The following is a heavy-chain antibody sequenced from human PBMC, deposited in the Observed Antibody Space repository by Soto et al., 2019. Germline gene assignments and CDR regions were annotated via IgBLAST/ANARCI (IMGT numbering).Heavy chain of an antibody. Sequence: GGSLRLSCAASGFTFSSYAMSWVRQAPGKGLEWVSAISGSGGSTYYADSVKDRFTISRDNSKNTLYLQMNSLRAEDTAVYYCAKGYYDSSGYYLDYWGQGTLVTVSS. D-gene: IGHD3-22*01. CDR2: ISGSGGST. J-gene: IGHJ4*02. V-gene: IGHV3-23*01. CDR1: GFTFSSYA. CDR3: AKGYYDSSGYYLDY.